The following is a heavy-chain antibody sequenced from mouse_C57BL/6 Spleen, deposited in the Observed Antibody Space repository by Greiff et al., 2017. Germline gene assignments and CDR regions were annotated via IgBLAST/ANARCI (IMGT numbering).Heavy chain of an antibody. CDR1: GYTFTDYE. V-gene: IGHV1-15*01. CDR3: TRGGKYPFAY. CDR2: IDPETGGT. J-gene: IGHJ3*01. D-gene: IGHD5-1-1*01. Sequence: QVQLQQSGAELVRPGASVTLSCKASGYTFTDYEMHWVKQTPVHGLEWIGAIDPETGGTAYNQKFKGKAILTADKSSSTAYMELRSLTSEDSAVYYCTRGGKYPFAYWGQGTLVTVSA.